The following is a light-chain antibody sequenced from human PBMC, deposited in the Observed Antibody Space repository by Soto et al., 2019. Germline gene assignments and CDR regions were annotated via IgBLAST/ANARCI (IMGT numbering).Light chain of an antibody. V-gene: IGLV2-8*01. J-gene: IGLJ1*01. CDR2: EVN. Sequence: QSALTQPPSASGSPGKSVTISCTGTSNDVGGYNYVSWYQQHPGKAPKLMIYEVNKLPSGVPDRFSGSKSGNTASLTVSGLQAEDEADYYSSSFAVSNAFVFGTGTKLTVL. CDR1: SNDVGGYNY. CDR3: SSFAVSNAFV.